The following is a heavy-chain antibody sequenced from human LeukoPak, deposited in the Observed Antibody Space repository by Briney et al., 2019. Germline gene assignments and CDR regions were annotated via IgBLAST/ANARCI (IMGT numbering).Heavy chain of an antibody. V-gene: IGHV3-48*01. D-gene: IGHD3-3*01. J-gene: IGHJ4*02. CDR1: GFTFSSYS. CDR3: ASGDYFYS. CDR2: IPTTTATSI. Sequence: PGGSLRLSCAASGFTFSSYSMAWVRQAPGKGLEWIAYIPTTTATSIYYADSVRGRFTISRDNAENSLYLQMFSLRAEDTAIYYCASGDYFYSWGQGTLVTVSS.